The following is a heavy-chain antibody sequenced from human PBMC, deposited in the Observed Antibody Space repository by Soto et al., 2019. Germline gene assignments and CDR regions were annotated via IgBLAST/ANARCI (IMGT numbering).Heavy chain of an antibody. D-gene: IGHD2-8*01. CDR3: ARDRSMYYGMDV. CDR1: GYTFTSFG. J-gene: IGHJ6*02. V-gene: IGHV1-18*01. CDR2: ISAYNGNT. Sequence: QVQLVQSGGEVRKPGASVKVSCKATGYTFTSFGISWVRQAPGQGLEWMGWISAYNGNTNYAQKLQGRVTMTTDTSTSTAYMELRSLTSDDTAVYYCARDRSMYYGMDVWGQGTTVTVSS.